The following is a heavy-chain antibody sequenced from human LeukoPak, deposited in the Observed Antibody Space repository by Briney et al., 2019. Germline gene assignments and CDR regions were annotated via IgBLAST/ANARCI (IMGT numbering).Heavy chain of an antibody. CDR1: GYTFTGYY. CDR3: ARSEDNYYDSSGLGFDP. J-gene: IGHJ5*02. CDR2: INPNSGGT. V-gene: IGHV1-2*02. Sequence: GASVKVSCKASGYTFTGYYMHWVRQAPGQGLEWMGWINPNSGGTNYAQKFQGRVTMTRDTSISTAYMELSRLRSDDTAVYYCARSEDNYYDSSGLGFDPWGQGTLVTVSS. D-gene: IGHD3-22*01.